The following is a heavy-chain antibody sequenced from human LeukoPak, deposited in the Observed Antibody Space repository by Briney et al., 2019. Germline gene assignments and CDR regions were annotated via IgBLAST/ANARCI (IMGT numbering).Heavy chain of an antibody. CDR3: ARSSIIAAAGPYYFDY. Sequence: ASVKVSCKASGYTFTSYYMHWVRQAPGQGLEWMGIINPSGGSTSYAQKFQGRVTITADKSTSTAYMELSSLRSEDTAVYYCARSSIIAAAGPYYFDYRGQGTLVTVSS. CDR1: GYTFTSYY. J-gene: IGHJ4*02. V-gene: IGHV1-46*01. CDR2: INPSGGST. D-gene: IGHD6-13*01.